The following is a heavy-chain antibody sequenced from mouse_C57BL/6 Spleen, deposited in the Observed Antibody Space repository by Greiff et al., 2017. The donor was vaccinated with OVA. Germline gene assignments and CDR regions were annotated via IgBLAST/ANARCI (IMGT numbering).Heavy chain of an antibody. J-gene: IGHJ2*01. D-gene: IGHD4-1*01. Sequence: VMLVESGPELVKPGASVKISCKASGYTFTDYYINWVKQRPGQGLEWIGWIFPGSGSTYYNEKFKGKATLTVDKSSSTAYMLLSSLTSEDSAVYFCARWLGRGHFSFDYWGQGTTLTVSS. CDR3: ARWLGRGHFSFDY. CDR1: GYTFTDYY. V-gene: IGHV1-75*01. CDR2: IFPGSGST.